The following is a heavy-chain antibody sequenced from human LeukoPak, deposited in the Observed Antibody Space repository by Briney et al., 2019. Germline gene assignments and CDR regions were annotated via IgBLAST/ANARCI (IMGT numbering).Heavy chain of an antibody. CDR1: GFTFSSYW. D-gene: IGHD1-26*01. Sequence: GGSLRLSCAASGFTFSSYWMHWVRQAPGKGLVWVSRIKSDGSSTSYADSVKGRFTISRDNAKNTLYLQMNGLRAEDTAVYYCGRDSGRKEDYWGQGTLVTVSS. CDR2: IKSDGSST. CDR3: GRDSGRKEDY. J-gene: IGHJ4*02. V-gene: IGHV3-74*01.